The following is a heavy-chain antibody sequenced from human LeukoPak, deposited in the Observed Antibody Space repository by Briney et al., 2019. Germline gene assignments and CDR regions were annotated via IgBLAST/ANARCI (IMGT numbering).Heavy chain of an antibody. V-gene: IGHV3-21*01. D-gene: IGHD1-1*01. Sequence: GGSLRLSCAASEFTFSSYSMNWVRQAPGEGLEWVSSISSSSSYIYYADSVKGRFTISRDNAKNSLYLQMNSLRAEDTAVYYCARLMDWNDEFDYWGQGTLVTVSS. J-gene: IGHJ4*02. CDR3: ARLMDWNDEFDY. CDR2: ISSSSSYI. CDR1: EFTFSSYS.